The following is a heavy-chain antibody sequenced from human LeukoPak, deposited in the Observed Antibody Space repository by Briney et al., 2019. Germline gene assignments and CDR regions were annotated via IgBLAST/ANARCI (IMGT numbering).Heavy chain of an antibody. J-gene: IGHJ4*01. CDR2: ISAYNGNT. CDR3: ARDRVGGDLTGVSLY. D-gene: IGHD4-17*01. CDR1: GSPFANFG. V-gene: IGHV1-18*01. Sequence: ASVKVSCKASGSPFANFGLTWVRQAPGQGLEWMGWISAYNGNTHYAQKFRGRLTLTTETSTSTAYLELRSLKSDDTAVYYCARDRVGGDLTGVSLYWGQGTLVTVSS.